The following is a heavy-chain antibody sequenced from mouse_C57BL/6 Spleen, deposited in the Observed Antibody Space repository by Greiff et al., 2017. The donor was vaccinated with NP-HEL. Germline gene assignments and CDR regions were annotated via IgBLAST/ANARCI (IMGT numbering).Heavy chain of an antibody. CDR3: ARRGDYDAGFAY. CDR2: IWSGGST. V-gene: IGHV2-2*01. J-gene: IGHJ3*01. CDR1: GFSLTSYG. Sequence: VKLQESGPGLVQPSQSLSITCTVSGFSLTSYGVHWVRQSPGKGLEWLGVIWSGGSTDYNAAFISRLSISKDNSKSQVFFKMNSLQADDTAIYYCARRGDYDAGFAYWGQGTLVTVSA. D-gene: IGHD2-4*01.